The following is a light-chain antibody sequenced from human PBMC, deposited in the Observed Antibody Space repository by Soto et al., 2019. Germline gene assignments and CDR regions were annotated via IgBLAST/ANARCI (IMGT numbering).Light chain of an antibody. CDR1: QSVSRN. V-gene: IGKV3-11*01. CDR3: QTLSNW. J-gene: IGKJ5*01. CDR2: GAS. Sequence: EIIMTQSPPTLSVSTGERDTLSCRARQSVSRNLAWYQQKPGQAPRLLIYGASARATGIPARFSGSGSGTDFTLTISSLEPEDFAVYYYQTLSNWVGQGTRLEIK.